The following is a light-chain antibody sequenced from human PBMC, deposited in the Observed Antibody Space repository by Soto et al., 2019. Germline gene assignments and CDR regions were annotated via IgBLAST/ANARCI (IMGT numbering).Light chain of an antibody. V-gene: IGLV1-47*01. J-gene: IGLJ3*02. CDR1: SSNIGSNY. CDR2: RNN. Sequence: QSVLTQPPSASGTPGQRVIISCSGSSSNIGSNYVYWYQQLPGTAPKLLIYRNNQRPSGVPDRFSGSKSKSGTSASLAISGLRSEDEADYYCAAWDDSLSGPEVFGGGTKVTVL. CDR3: AAWDDSLSGPEV.